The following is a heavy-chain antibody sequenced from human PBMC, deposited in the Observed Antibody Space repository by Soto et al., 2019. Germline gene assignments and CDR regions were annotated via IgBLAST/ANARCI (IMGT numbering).Heavy chain of an antibody. CDR2: INAHNGNT. D-gene: IGHD4-17*01. Sequence: QVQLVQSGAEVKKPGASVKFSCKASGSTFPSSTVSWVRQAPGQGLEWMGWINAHNGNTKYAQKFQGRLTMTTDTTTGTGYMELRSLRSDDTAIYFCAIADYGDPDYWGQGTLVTVSS. CDR3: AIADYGDPDY. J-gene: IGHJ4*02. V-gene: IGHV1-18*01. CDR1: GSTFPSST.